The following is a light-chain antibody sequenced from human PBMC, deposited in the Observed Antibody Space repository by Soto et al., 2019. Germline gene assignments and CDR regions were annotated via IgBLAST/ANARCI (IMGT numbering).Light chain of an antibody. CDR1: QRVSSY. V-gene: IGKV3-11*01. CDR2: DAS. CDR3: QQRSNWPPT. J-gene: IGKJ1*01. Sequence: EIVLSQSPATLSLSPGERATLSCRASQRVSSYLAWYQQKPGQAPRLLIYDASNRATGIPARFSGSGSGTDFTLTISSREPEDFAVYYCQQRSNWPPTFGQGTKVEIK.